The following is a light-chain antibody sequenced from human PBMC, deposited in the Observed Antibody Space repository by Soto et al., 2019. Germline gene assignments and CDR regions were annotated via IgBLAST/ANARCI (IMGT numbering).Light chain of an antibody. J-gene: IGKJ5*01. CDR2: DAF. CDR3: QQRANWPLTT. V-gene: IGKV1-33*01. Sequence: DVQMTQSPSTLSAFLGDRVTITCQASQDISNYLNWYQQKPGKAPKLLIFDAFSLETGVPSRFSGSGSGTEFTLTIRSLEPEDFAIYYCQQRANWPLTTFGHGTRLEI. CDR1: QDISNY.